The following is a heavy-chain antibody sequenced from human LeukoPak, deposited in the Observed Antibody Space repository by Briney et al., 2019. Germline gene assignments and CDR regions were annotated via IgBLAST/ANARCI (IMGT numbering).Heavy chain of an antibody. J-gene: IGHJ4*02. D-gene: IGHD6-19*01. CDR3: ARQPIAVAGPGYYFDY. V-gene: IGHV4-38-2*01. Sequence: PSETLSLTCAVSGHSIINSYYWGWIRQPPGKGLEWIGSIYYSGSTYYNPSLKSRVTISVDTSKNQFSLKLSSVTAADTAVYYCARQPIAVAGPGYYFDYWGQGTLVTVSS. CDR1: GHSIINSYY. CDR2: IYYSGST.